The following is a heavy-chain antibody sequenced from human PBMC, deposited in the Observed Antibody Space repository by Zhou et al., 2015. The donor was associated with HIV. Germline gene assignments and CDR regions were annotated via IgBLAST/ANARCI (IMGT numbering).Heavy chain of an antibody. CDR1: GGTFSGSD. D-gene: IGHD2-15*01. V-gene: IGHV1-69*17. CDR3: ARGSREDIVVVVAAPHWFDP. CDR2: ITPMFEID. J-gene: IGHJ5*02. Sequence: LVQSGTEVRKPGSSVKVSCKASGGTFSGSDISWVRQAPGQGLEWMGGITPMFEIDKYAQKFRTRLIITVDKSTSTAYMELSSLRSEDTAVYYCARGSREDIVVVVAAPHWFDPWGQGTLVTVSS.